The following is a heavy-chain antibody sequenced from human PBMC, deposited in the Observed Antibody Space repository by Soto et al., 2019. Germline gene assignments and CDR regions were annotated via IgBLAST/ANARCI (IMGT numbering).Heavy chain of an antibody. V-gene: IGHV2-5*02. CDR3: AHRRLDGWYSDLDF. Sequence: QITLKESGPALVKPTQTLTLTCSVSGFSLSTNGVGVTWIRQPPGKALQWLALIYWDDDKRYSPSLKSRLTVTRDATKNQVVLTLTNMAPVATGTYYCAHRRLDGWYSDLDFWGQGTLVTVSS. CDR1: GFSLSTNGVG. CDR2: IYWDDDK. D-gene: IGHD6-19*01. J-gene: IGHJ4*02.